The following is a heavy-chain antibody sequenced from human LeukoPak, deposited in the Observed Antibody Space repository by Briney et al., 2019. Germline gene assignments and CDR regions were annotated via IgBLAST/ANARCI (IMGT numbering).Heavy chain of an antibody. Sequence: AXXKVSCKASGYTFTSYGISWVRQAPGQGLEGMGWISAYNGNTNYAQKLQGRVTMTTDTSTSTAYMELRGLRSDDTAVYYCVIRDDFWSGLWGQGTLVTVSS. V-gene: IGHV1-18*01. CDR2: ISAYNGNT. J-gene: IGHJ4*02. CDR3: VIRDDFWSGL. CDR1: GYTFTSYG. D-gene: IGHD3-3*01.